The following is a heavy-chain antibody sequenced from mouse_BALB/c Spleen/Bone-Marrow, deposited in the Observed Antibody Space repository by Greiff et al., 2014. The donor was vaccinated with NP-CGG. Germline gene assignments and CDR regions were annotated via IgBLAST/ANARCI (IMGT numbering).Heavy chain of an antibody. CDR1: GFNIKDTY. V-gene: IGHV14-3*02. J-gene: IGHJ4*01. CDR3: AFIYYGYAMDY. CDR2: IDPANGNT. D-gene: IGHD2-1*01. Sequence: EVQLQQSGAELVKPGASVKLSCTASGFNIKDTYMHWVKQRPEQGLEWIGRIDPANGNTKYDPKFQGKATITADTSSNTAYLQLSSLTSEDTAVYYRAFIYYGYAMDYWGQGTSVTVSS.